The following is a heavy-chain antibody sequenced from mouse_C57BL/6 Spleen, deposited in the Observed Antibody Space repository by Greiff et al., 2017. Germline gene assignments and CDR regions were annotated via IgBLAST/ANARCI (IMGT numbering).Heavy chain of an antibody. V-gene: IGHV1-76*01. Sequence: QVQLQQSGAELVRPGASVKLSCKASGYTFTDYYINWVKQRPGQGLEWIARIYPGSGNPYYNEKFKGKATLTAEKSSSTAYMQLSCLTSEDSAVYFCAISTMVFDDWGQGTTLTVAS. CDR3: AISTMVFDD. D-gene: IGHD2-2*01. J-gene: IGHJ2*01. CDR1: GYTFTDYY. CDR2: IYPGSGNP.